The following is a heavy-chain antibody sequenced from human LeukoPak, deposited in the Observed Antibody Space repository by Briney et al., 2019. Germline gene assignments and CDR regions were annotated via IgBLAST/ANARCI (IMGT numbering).Heavy chain of an antibody. D-gene: IGHD1-26*01. V-gene: IGHV3-23*01. CDR3: ARDLVVGATMIDY. CDR1: GFTFSSYA. CDR2: ISGSGGST. J-gene: IGHJ4*02. Sequence: RAGGSLRLSCAASGFTFSSYAMSWVRQAPGKGLEWVSAISGSGGSTYYADSVKGRFTISRDNSKNTLYLQMNSLRAEDTAVYYCARDLVVGATMIDYWGQGTLVTVSS.